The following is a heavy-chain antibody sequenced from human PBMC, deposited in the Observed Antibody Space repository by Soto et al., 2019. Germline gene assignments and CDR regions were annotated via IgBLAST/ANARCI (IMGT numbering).Heavy chain of an antibody. CDR1: GFTVSSNY. V-gene: IGHV3-53*05. J-gene: IGHJ6*02. Sequence: PWGSLRLSCSASGFTVSSNYMNWFRQAPGKGLECVSTIYSGGSTYYADSVKGRFTISRDNSKNTLYLQMNNLRYVTAADSARYYCAREFSGNYYYKYDIDVWGQGTAVTVSS. CDR3: AREFSGNYYYKYDIDV. CDR2: IYSGGST.